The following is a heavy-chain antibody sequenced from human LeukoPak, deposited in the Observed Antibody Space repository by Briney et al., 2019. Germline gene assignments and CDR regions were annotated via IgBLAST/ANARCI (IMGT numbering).Heavy chain of an antibody. Sequence: SETLSLTCTVSGDSISSRFYYWDWIRQPPGKGLEWIGSIYYSGSTYYNPSLKSRVTIAVDTSKNQFSLQLTSVTPAHTAGYYCCKGPYYSSCHYHNGFFDFWGPGTMV. CDR1: GDSISSRFYY. V-gene: IGHV4-39*07. J-gene: IGHJ3*01. CDR3: CKGPYYSSCHYHNGFFDF. CDR2: IYYSGST. D-gene: IGHD3-22*01.